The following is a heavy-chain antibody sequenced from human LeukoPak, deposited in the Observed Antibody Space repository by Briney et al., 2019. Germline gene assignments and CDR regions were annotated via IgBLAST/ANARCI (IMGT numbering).Heavy chain of an antibody. D-gene: IGHD3-16*01. V-gene: IGHV4-34*01. Sequence: SETLSLTCAVYGGSFSGYYWSWIRQPPGKVLEWIREINHSGSTNYNPSLKSRVTISVDTSKHQFSLKLSSVTAADTAVYYCARGGESTPHAFDIWGQGTMVTVSS. CDR3: ARGGESTPHAFDI. CDR1: GGSFSGYY. J-gene: IGHJ3*02. CDR2: INHSGST.